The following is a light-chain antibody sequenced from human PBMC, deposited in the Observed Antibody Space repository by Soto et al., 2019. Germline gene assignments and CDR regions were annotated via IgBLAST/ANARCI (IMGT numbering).Light chain of an antibody. CDR3: QQRSNWPLT. V-gene: IGKV3-11*01. CDR1: QSVSSY. CDR2: DAS. J-gene: IGKJ4*01. Sequence: EIVLTQSPATLSLSPGERATLSCRASQSVSSYVAWYQSKPGQAPRLLMYDASNRVIGIPARFSGSESGTDFTLTISSLEPEDFAVYYCQQRSNWPLTFGGGTKVEI.